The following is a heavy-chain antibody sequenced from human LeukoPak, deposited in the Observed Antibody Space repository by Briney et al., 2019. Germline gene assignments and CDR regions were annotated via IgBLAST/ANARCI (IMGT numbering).Heavy chain of an antibody. D-gene: IGHD3-10*01. V-gene: IGHV3-23*01. CDR2: ISDSGGGT. CDR1: GFSFSNYA. Sequence: GGSLRLSCAASGFSFSNYAMSWVRQAPGKGLQWVSTISDSGGGTYYADSVKGRFTISGDNSKNTLYLQMNSLRAEDTAVYYCAKDRGWGLYDAFDIWGQGTMVTV. J-gene: IGHJ3*02. CDR3: AKDRGWGLYDAFDI.